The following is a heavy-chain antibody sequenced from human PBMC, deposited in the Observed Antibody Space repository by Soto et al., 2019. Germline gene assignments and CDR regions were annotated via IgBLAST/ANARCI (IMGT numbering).Heavy chain of an antibody. V-gene: IGHV4-38-2*01. Sequence: SETLSLTCAVSGYSINSGYYWSWIRQPPGKGLEWIGSIHHGGTTYYNPSLKGRGTISMDTSKNQFSLRLSSLTAEDTALYFCSRGSGSYPFDYWGQGTLVTVSS. D-gene: IGHD1-26*01. CDR2: IHHGGTT. CDR3: SRGSGSYPFDY. CDR1: GYSINSGYY. J-gene: IGHJ4*02.